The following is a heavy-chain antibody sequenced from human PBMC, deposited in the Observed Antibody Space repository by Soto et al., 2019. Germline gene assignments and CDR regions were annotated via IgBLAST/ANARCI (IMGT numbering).Heavy chain of an antibody. CDR1: GNTFTTYW. V-gene: IGHV5-51*01. D-gene: IGHD3-22*01. CDR3: ATGALYDSSGYPY. CDR2: IHPGDSET. J-gene: IGHJ4*02. Sequence: PGESLKISCKGSGNTFTTYWIAWVRQMPGKGLEWVGIIHPGDSETRYSPSFQGQVTISDDKSTSTAYLQWSSLKASDTAIYYCATGALYDSSGYPYWGQGTQVTVSS.